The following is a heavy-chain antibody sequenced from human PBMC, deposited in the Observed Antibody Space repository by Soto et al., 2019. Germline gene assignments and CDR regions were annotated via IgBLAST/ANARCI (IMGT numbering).Heavy chain of an antibody. J-gene: IGHJ4*02. Sequence: GGSLRLSCAASRFAFSSYGMHWVRQAPGKGLEWVAVISYDGSNKYYADPVKGRFTISRDNSKNTLYLQMNSLRAEDTAVYYCANTRYSSGWPFDYWGQGALVTVSS. CDR2: ISYDGSNK. CDR3: ANTRYSSGWPFDY. V-gene: IGHV3-30*18. D-gene: IGHD6-19*01. CDR1: RFAFSSYG.